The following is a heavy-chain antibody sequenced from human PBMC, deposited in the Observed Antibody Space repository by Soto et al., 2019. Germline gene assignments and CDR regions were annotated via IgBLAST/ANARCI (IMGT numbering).Heavy chain of an antibody. V-gene: IGHV3-33*01. CDR3: ARSDPELHCSGGTCHYYGLDV. CDR2: IWNDGSNK. CDR1: GFTFSRYN. J-gene: IGHJ6*02. Sequence: QVQLVESGGGVVQPGRSLRLSCGASGFTFSRYNMHWVRQAPGNGLEWVAVIWNDGSNKNYVDSVKGRFTISRDNSKNSLYVHMNSLRADATAVYYCARSDPELHCSGGTCHYYGLDVWGQGTTVTVSS. D-gene: IGHD2-15*01.